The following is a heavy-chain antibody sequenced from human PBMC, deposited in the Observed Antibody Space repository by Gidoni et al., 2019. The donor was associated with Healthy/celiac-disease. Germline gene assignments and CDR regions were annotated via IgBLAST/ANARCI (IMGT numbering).Heavy chain of an antibody. CDR3: ALRDWNYPRRFDY. D-gene: IGHD1-7*01. Sequence: QVQLQESGAGLVKPAGTRALTCAVAGGSSSSSNWWGWVRQPPGKGLEWIGEICQSGSTNYNPSLTSPVTISVDKSKNQFSLKLSSVTAADTAVYYCALRDWNYPRRFDYWGQGTLVTVSS. J-gene: IGHJ4*02. V-gene: IGHV4-4*02. CDR1: GGSSSSSNW. CDR2: ICQSGST.